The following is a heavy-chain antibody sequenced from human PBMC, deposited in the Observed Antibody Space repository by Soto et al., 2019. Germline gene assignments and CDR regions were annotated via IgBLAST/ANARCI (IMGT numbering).Heavy chain of an antibody. CDR2: IIPIFAAP. D-gene: IGHD2-2*01. CDR3: ASDRCSSTSCVDV. Sequence: QVQLVQSGAEVKKPGSSVKVSCKASGGTFSSFVISWVRLAPGQGPEWMGGIIPIFAAPNYARNFQGRVTITADESTSTAYMELSSLRSDATALYYCASDRCSSTSCVDVWGEGTTVTVSS. V-gene: IGHV1-69*01. CDR1: GGTFSSFV. J-gene: IGHJ6*04.